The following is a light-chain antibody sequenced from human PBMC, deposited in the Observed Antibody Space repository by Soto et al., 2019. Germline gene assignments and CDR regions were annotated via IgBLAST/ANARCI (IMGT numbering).Light chain of an antibody. Sequence: QSVLTQPPSASGAPGQSVTISCTGTRGDLGAYNYVSWYQQHPGKAPKLMIYDVNKRPSGVPYRFSGSKSGNTASLTVSGLQADDEADYYCSAYAGSSTLFGGGTKLTVL. CDR3: SAYAGSSTL. V-gene: IGLV2-8*01. J-gene: IGLJ2*01. CDR1: RGDLGAYNY. CDR2: DVN.